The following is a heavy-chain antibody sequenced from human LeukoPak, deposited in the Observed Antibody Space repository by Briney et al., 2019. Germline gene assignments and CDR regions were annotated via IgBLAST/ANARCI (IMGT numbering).Heavy chain of an antibody. CDR3: ASSTMVVTPLSDHIDY. D-gene: IGHD4-23*01. V-gene: IGHV4-61*02. CDR1: GGSISSGSYY. J-gene: IGHJ4*02. CDR2: IYTSGST. Sequence: SETLSLTCTVSGGSISSGSYYWSWIRQPAGKGLEWIGRIYTSGSTSYNPSLKSRVTISVDTSKNQSSLKLSSVTAVDTAVYYCASSTMVVTPLSDHIDYWGQGTLVTVSS.